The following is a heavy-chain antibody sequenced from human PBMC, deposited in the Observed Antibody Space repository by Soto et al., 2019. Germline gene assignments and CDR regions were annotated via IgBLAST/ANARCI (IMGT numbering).Heavy chain of an antibody. CDR2: IYHSWST. CDR3: ARAEGFWSGYYFSGYYGMDV. Sequence: PSETLSLTCAVSGGSISSSNWWRWVRPPPGKGLESIGEIYHSWSTNYNPSLKSRVTISVDKSKNQFSLKLSSVTAADTAVYYCARAEGFWSGYYFSGYYGMDVWGQGTTVTVSS. J-gene: IGHJ6*02. CDR1: GGSISSSNW. D-gene: IGHD3-3*01. V-gene: IGHV4-4*02.